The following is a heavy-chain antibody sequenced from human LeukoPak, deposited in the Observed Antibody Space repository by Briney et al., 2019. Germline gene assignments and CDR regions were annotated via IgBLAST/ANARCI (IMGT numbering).Heavy chain of an antibody. CDR3: TRFDFWSGYGYFDY. D-gene: IGHD3-3*01. CDR1: GFTFGDYA. Sequence: GGSLRLSCTASGFTFGDYAMSWVRQAPGKGLEWVGFIRSKAYGGTTEYAASVKGRFTISRDDSKSIAYLQMNSLKTEDTAVYYCTRFDFWSGYGYFDYWGQGSLVTVSS. V-gene: IGHV3-49*04. J-gene: IGHJ4*02. CDR2: IRSKAYGGTT.